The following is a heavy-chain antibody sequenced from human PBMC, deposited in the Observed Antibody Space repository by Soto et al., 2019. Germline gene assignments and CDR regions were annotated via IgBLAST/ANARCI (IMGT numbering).Heavy chain of an antibody. CDR2: ISWNSGSI. Sequence: EVQLVESGGGLVQPGRSLRLSCAASGFTFDDYAMHWVRQAPGKGLEWVSGISWNSGSIGYADSVKGRFAISRYNAKPSRYLNLTLLRSEATALYYCAIRGWSRPTCDLYADLELWGKGTTVTVAS. V-gene: IGHV3-9*01. D-gene: IGHD2-2*01. CDR3: AIRGWSRPTCDLYADLEL. CDR1: GFTFDDYA. J-gene: IGHJ6*04.